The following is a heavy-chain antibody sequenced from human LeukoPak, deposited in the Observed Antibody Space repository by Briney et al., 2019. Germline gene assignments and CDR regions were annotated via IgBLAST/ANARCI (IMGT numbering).Heavy chain of an antibody. J-gene: IGHJ5*02. V-gene: IGHV4-39*07. CDR3: AREGASWGFT. CDR2: IYYSGST. CDR1: GGSISSSSYY. Sequence: SETLSLTCTVSGGSISSSSYYWGWIRQPPGKGLEWIGSIYYSGSTYYNPSLKSRVTISVDTSKNQFSLKLTSVTAADTAVYCAREGASWGFTWGQGTLVTVSS. D-gene: IGHD2-2*01.